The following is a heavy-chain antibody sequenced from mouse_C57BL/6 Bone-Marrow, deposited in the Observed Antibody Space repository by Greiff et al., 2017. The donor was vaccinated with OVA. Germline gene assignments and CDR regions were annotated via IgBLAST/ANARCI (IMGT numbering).Heavy chain of an antibody. D-gene: IGHD3-3*01. CDR1: GFTFSDYY. V-gene: IGHV5-16*01. CDR3: ARGGWDWYFDV. Sequence: EVQLVESEGGLVQPGSSMKLSCTASGFTFSDYYMAWVRQVPEKGLEWVANINYDGSSTYYLDSLKSRFIISRDNAKNILYRQMSSLKSEDTATYYCARGGWDWYFDVWGTGTTVTSPQ. CDR2: INYDGSST. J-gene: IGHJ1*03.